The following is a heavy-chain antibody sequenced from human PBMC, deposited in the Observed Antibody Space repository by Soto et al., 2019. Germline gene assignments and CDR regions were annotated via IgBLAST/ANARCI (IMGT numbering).Heavy chain of an antibody. CDR2: ISTYNGNT. CDR3: ARDPYHVLMVNAPNLYGMDV. CDR1: GYTFTRYD. Sequence: GASVKVSCKASGYTFTRYDISWVRQAPGQGLEWMGRISTYNGNTNYPQSLQGRLTLTTDTSTTTAYMELRSLRSDDTAVYYCARDPYHVLMVNAPNLYGMDVWGQGTTVSVSS. V-gene: IGHV1-18*01. D-gene: IGHD2-8*01. J-gene: IGHJ6*02.